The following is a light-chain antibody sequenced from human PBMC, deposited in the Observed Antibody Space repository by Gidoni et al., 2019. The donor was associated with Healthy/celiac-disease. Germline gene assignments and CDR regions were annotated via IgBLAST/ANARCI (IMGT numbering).Light chain of an antibody. CDR2: TVS. Sequence: DVVMTQSPPSLPVTLGQPASISCRSSQSLVHSEGSTYLNWFQQRPGQSPRRLIYTVSNRDSVVPDRFSGSGSGPDFTLKISRVEAEDVGVYYCMQGTHWPPGTFGQGTKLEIK. CDR3: MQGTHWPPGT. V-gene: IGKV2-30*02. CDR1: QSLVHSEGSTY. J-gene: IGKJ2*01.